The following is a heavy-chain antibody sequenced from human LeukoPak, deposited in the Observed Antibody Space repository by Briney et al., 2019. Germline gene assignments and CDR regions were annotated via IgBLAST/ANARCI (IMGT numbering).Heavy chain of an antibody. CDR3: ARVSYQNLSREVNSWKTAWVGLRLGELSPYYFDY. V-gene: IGHV1-2*02. CDR1: GYTFTGYY. J-gene: IGHJ4*02. CDR2: INPNSGGT. Sequence: ASVKVSCKASGYTFTGYYMHWVRQAPGQGLEWMGWINPNSGGTNYAQKFQGRVTMTRDTSISTAYMELSRLRSDDTAVYYCARVSYQNLSREVNSWKTAWVGLRLGELSPYYFDYWGQGTLVTVSS. D-gene: IGHD3-16*02.